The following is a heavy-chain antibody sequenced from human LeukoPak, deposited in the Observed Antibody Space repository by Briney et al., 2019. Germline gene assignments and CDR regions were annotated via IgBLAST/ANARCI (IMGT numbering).Heavy chain of an antibody. V-gene: IGHV1-8*01. CDR2: MNRNSGNT. CDR3: ARVSAGWLQSLGY. Sequence: ASVKVSCKASGYTFTSYDINWVRQAPGQGLEWMGWMNRNSGNTGYAQKFQGRVTLTRNTSINTAYMELSSLRSEDTAVYYCARVSAGWLQSLGYWGQGTLVTVSS. D-gene: IGHD5-24*01. CDR1: GYTFTSYD. J-gene: IGHJ4*02.